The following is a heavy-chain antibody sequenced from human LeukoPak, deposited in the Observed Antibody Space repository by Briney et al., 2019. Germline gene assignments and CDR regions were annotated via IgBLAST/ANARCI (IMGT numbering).Heavy chain of an antibody. Sequence: PGRSLRLSCAASGFTFSSYGMHWVRQAPGKGLEWVAVIWYDENNQYYADSVKGRFTISRDISKNTLFLQMNSLKAEDTAVYFCAKDGGSSSPYYFDYWAQGTLITVSS. CDR3: AKDGGSSSPYYFDY. CDR1: GFTFSSYG. J-gene: IGHJ4*02. V-gene: IGHV3-33*06. D-gene: IGHD6-6*01. CDR2: IWYDENNQ.